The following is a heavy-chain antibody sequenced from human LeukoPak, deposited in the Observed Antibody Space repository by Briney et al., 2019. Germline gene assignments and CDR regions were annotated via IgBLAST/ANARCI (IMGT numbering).Heavy chain of an antibody. D-gene: IGHD5-24*01. CDR2: IYYSGST. Sequence: SETLSLTCTVSGGSISSYYGSWVRQPPGKGLEWVGYIYYSGSTNYNPSLKSRVTISVDTSKNQFSLKLSSVTAADTAVYYCARGDFRDGYNPWGQGTLVTVSS. J-gene: IGHJ5*02. CDR1: GGSISSYY. V-gene: IGHV4-59*01. CDR3: ARGDFRDGYNP.